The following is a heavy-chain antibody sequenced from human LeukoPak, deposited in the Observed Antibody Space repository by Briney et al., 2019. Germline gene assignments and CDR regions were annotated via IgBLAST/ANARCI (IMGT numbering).Heavy chain of an antibody. CDR3: ARDYTAILGRNAFDI. D-gene: IGHD4-11*01. CDR1: GFTFSGYA. CDR2: ISSDSSGI. V-gene: IGHV3-48*01. Sequence: GGSLRLSCAPSGFTFSGYALNWVRQASGKGLEWVSYISSDSSGIYYADSVKGRFTISRDNAKNSLHLQMNNLRAEDTAVYYCARDYTAILGRNAFDIWGQGTMVTVSS. J-gene: IGHJ3*02.